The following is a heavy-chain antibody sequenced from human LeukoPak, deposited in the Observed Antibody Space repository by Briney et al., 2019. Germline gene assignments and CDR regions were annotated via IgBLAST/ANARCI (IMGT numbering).Heavy chain of an antibody. V-gene: IGHV4-39*07. CDR2: IYYSGST. J-gene: IGHJ4*02. CDR1: GGSISSSSYY. CDR3: ARGPGSPFDY. Sequence: SETLSLTCTVSGGSISSSSYYWGWIRQPPGKGLEWIGSIYYSGSTYYNPSLKSRVTISVDTSKNQFSLKLSSVTAADTAVYYCARGPGSPFDYWGQGTLVTVSS.